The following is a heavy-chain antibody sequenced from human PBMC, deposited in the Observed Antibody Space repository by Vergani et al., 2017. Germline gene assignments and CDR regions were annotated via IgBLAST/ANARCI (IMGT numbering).Heavy chain of an antibody. CDR3: ARGGRSGSYYLFDY. V-gene: IGHV3-7*01. J-gene: IGHJ4*02. CDR2: IKQDGSEK. CDR1: GFTFSSYW. Sequence: EVQLVESGGGLVQPGGSLRLSCAASGFTFSSYWMSWVRQAPGKGLEWVANIKQDGSEKYYVDSVKGRFTISRDNAKNSLYLQMNSLRAEDTAVYYCARGGRSGSYYLFDYWGQGTLVTVSS. D-gene: IGHD1-26*01.